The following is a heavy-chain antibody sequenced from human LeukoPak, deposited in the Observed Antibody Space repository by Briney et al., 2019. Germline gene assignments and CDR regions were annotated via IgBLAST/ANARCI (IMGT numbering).Heavy chain of an antibody. CDR3: ARDIDRGYYDSSGYYYVGWSFDL. CDR2: INPSGGST. V-gene: IGHV1-46*01. J-gene: IGHJ2*01. Sequence: ASVKVSCKASGYTFTSYYMHWVRQAPGQGLEWMGIINPSGGSTSYAQKFQGRVTMTRDTSTSTVYMELSSLRSEDTAVYYCARDIDRGYYDSSGYYYVGWSFDLWGRGTLVTVSS. CDR1: GYTFTSYY. D-gene: IGHD3-22*01.